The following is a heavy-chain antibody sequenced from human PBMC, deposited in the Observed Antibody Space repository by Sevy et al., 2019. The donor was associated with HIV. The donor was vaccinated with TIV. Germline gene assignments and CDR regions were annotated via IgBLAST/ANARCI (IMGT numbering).Heavy chain of an antibody. D-gene: IGHD2-2*01. V-gene: IGHV1-18*01. CDR2: ISAYNGNT. CDR1: GYTFTSYG. CDR3: ARVVVVPAAIRYYYYGMDV. Sequence: ASVKVSCKASGYTFTSYGISWVRQAPGQGLEWMGWISAYNGNTNYAQKLQGRVTMTTDTSTSTAYMELRSLRSDDTAVYYCARVVVVPAAIRYYYYGMDVWGQWTTVTVSS. J-gene: IGHJ6*02.